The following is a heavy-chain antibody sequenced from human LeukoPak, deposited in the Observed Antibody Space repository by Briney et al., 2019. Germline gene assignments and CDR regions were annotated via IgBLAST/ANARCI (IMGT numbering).Heavy chain of an antibody. Sequence: SVKVSCKASGGTFSSYAISWVRQAPGQGLEWMGRIIPTLGIANYAQKFQGRVTITADKSTSTAYMELSSLRSEDTAVYYCARDPYSSTHENWFDPWGQGTLVSVSS. V-gene: IGHV1-69*04. J-gene: IGHJ5*02. D-gene: IGHD6-13*01. CDR2: IIPTLGIA. CDR1: GGTFSSYA. CDR3: ARDPYSSTHENWFDP.